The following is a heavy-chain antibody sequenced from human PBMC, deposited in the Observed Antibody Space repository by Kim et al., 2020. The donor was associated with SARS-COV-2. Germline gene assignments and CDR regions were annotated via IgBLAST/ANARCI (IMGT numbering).Heavy chain of an antibody. D-gene: IGHD3-22*01. CDR3: AKLSLYYYDSSEVDY. J-gene: IGHJ4*02. V-gene: IGHV3-23*01. Sequence: DSVKGRFTISRDNSKNTLYLQMNSLRAEDTAVYYCAKLSLYYYDSSEVDYWGQGTLVTVSS.